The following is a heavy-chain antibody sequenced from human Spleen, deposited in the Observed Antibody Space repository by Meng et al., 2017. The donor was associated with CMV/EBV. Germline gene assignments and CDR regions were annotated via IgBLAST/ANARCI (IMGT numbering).Heavy chain of an antibody. D-gene: IGHD2-8*01. CDR3: ARDHPRCFSGMDV. J-gene: IGHJ6*02. CDR1: GISFSTYA. Sequence: GESLKISCAGSGISFSTYAVNWVRQAPGKGLEWVAAVSYDGENKYYADSVKGRFTISRDNSKNTVYLQMNSLKGEDTAVYYCARDHPRCFSGMDVWGQGTTVTVSS. CDR2: VSYDGENK. V-gene: IGHV3-30*04.